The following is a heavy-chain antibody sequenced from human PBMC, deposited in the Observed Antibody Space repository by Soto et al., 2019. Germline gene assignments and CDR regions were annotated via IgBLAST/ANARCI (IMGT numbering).Heavy chain of an antibody. V-gene: IGHV5-51*01. CDR1: GYSFTSYW. CDR3: ARQRLWGTSGYYYFEN. CDR2: IYPGDSDT. Sequence: ESLKISGKGSGYSFTSYWIGWVRQMPGKGLEWMGIIYPGDSDTRYSPSFQGQVTITVDKSINTAYLQWSRLKASDTAIYYCARQRLWGTSGYYYFENWGQGTLVTVSS. D-gene: IGHD3-22*01. J-gene: IGHJ4*02.